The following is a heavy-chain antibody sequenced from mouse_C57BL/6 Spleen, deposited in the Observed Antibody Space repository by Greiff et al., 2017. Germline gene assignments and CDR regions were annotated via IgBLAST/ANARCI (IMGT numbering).Heavy chain of an antibody. CDR1: GYAFSSYW. V-gene: IGHV1-80*01. J-gene: IGHJ4*01. D-gene: IGHD2-3*01. CDR3: ARSEGYYPYAMDY. CDR2: IYPGDGDT. Sequence: VQLQQSGAELVKPGASVKISCKASGYAFSSYWMNWVKQRPGKGLEWIGQIYPGDGDTNYNGKFKGKATLTADKSSSTAYMQLSSLTSEDAAVYFCARSEGYYPYAMDYWGQGTSVTVSS.